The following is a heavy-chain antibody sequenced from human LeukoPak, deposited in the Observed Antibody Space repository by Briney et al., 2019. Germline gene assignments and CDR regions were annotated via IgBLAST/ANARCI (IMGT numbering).Heavy chain of an antibody. CDR3: AREGGSGWYSGWFDP. V-gene: IGHV3-7*01. D-gene: IGHD6-19*01. CDR2: IKKDGSEK. J-gene: IGHJ5*02. Sequence: TGGSLRLSCAASGFTFSSYWMSWVRQAPGKGLEWVANIKKDGSEKKYVDSGKGRFTISRANAENSLYLQMNSLRAEDTAVYSCAREGGSGWYSGWFDPWGQGTLVTVSS. CDR1: GFTFSSYW.